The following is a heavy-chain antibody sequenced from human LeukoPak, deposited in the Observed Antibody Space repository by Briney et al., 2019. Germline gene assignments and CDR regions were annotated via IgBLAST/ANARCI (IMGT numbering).Heavy chain of an antibody. D-gene: IGHD6-6*01. V-gene: IGHV4-59*12. CDR3: ARDRIAARPDYYYYMDV. CDR2: IYYSGST. Sequence: SETLSLTCTVSGGSISSYYWSWIRQPPGKGLEWIGYIYYSGSTYYNPSLKSRVTISVDTSKNQFSLKLSSVTAADAAVYYCARDRIAARPDYYYYMDVWGKGTTVTVSS. J-gene: IGHJ6*03. CDR1: GGSISSYY.